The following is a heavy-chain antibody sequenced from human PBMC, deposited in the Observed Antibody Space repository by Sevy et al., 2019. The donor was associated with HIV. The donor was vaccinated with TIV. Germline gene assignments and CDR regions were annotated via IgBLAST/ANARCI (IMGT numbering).Heavy chain of an antibody. CDR1: GFTFSRHW. CDR3: ARDEGYCSGGNCDESGWFDP. J-gene: IGHJ5*02. Sequence: GESLKISCTASGFTFSRHWMHWVRQPPGKGLVWVSRINTDGSNTDYADSVKARFTISRDNAKNTLYLQMNSLTVEDTALYYCARDEGYCSGGNCDESGWFDPWGQGTLVTVSS. V-gene: IGHV3-74*01. D-gene: IGHD2-15*01. CDR2: INTDGSNT.